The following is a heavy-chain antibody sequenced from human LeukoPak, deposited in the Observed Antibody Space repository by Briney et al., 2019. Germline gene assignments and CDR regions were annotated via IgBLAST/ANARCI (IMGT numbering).Heavy chain of an antibody. CDR2: INPNSGNT. V-gene: IGHV1-8*03. CDR1: GYTFTGYY. Sequence: ASVKVSCKTSGYTFTGYYMHWVRQAPGQGLEWMGWINPNSGNTGYAQKFQGRVTITRNTSISTAYMELSSLRSEDTAVYYCARVKSLWFGEVGDAFDIWGQGTMVTVSS. CDR3: ARVKSLWFGEVGDAFDI. J-gene: IGHJ3*02. D-gene: IGHD3-10*01.